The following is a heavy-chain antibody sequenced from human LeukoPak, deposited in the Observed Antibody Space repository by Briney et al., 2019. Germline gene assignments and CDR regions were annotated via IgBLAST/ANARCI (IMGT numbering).Heavy chain of an antibody. V-gene: IGHV3-9*01. D-gene: IGHD5-18*01. CDR1: GFTFDDYA. CDR3: AKDGDNSYGFDY. CDR2: ISWNSGSI. Sequence: GGSLRLSCAASGFTFDDYAMHWVRQAPGKGLEWVSGISWNSGSIGYADSVKGRFTISRDNAKNSLYLQMNSLRAEDTALYYCAKDGDNSYGFDYWGQGTLVTVSS. J-gene: IGHJ4*02.